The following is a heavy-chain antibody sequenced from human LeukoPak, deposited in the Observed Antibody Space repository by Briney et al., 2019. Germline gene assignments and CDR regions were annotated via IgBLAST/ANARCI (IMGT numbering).Heavy chain of an antibody. V-gene: IGHV1-46*01. CDR1: GYTFTNYY. J-gene: IGHJ3*02. CDR3: ARDLTRITIFGVVTPDGFDI. CDR2: INTSGGST. Sequence: ASVKVSCKASGYTFTNYYMHWVRQAQGQGLEWMGIINTSGGSTTYAQNFQGRVTMTRDTSTSKVYMELSSLRSEDTAMYYCARDLTRITIFGVVTPDGFDIWGQGTMVTVSS. D-gene: IGHD3-3*01.